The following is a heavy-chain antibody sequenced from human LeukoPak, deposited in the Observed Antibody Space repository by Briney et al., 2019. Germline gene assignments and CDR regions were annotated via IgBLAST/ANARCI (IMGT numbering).Heavy chain of an antibody. V-gene: IGHV4-31*03. J-gene: IGHJ4*02. CDR1: GASISSGGYY. Sequence: SETLSLTCTVSGASISSGGYYWSWVRQDPGKGLEWVGYMYYGGSTYYNPSLKSRITISVDTSKNQFSLELSSVTAADTAVYFCARADGGGRGYYFDYWGQGIMVTVSS. D-gene: IGHD2-15*01. CDR3: ARADGGGRGYYFDY. CDR2: MYYGGST.